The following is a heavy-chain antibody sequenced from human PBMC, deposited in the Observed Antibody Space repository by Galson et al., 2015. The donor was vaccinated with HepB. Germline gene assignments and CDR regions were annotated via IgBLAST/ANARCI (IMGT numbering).Heavy chain of an antibody. CDR3: AKDVGLVGAEFDY. V-gene: IGHV3-23*01. CDR2: ISGSGGST. D-gene: IGHD2-15*01. CDR1: GFTFSSYA. Sequence: SLRLSCAASGFTFSSYAMSWVRQAPGKGLEWVSAISGSGGSTYYADSVKGRFTISRDNSKNTLYLQMNSLRAEDTAVYYCAKDVGLVGAEFDYWGQGTLVTVSS. J-gene: IGHJ4*02.